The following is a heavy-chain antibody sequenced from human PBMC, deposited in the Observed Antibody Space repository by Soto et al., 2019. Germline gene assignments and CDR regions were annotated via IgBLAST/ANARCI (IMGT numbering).Heavy chain of an antibody. J-gene: IGHJ4*02. CDR2: ISFDGSNK. D-gene: IGHD4-17*01. CDR1: GFTCRSDA. Sequence: QVQLVESGGGVVQPGKSLRLSCAASGFTCRSDAMHWVRQAPGKGPEWVAVISFDGSNKYYADSVEGRFTISRDNSKNTLYLQMTSLRPEDTAVYYCASAVTIRVGYFDYWGQGTLVTVSS. CDR3: ASAVTIRVGYFDY. V-gene: IGHV3-30*03.